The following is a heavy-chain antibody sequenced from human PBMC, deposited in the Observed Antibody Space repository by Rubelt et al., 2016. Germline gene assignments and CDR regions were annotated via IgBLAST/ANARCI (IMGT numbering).Heavy chain of an antibody. D-gene: IGHD5-12*01. J-gene: IGHJ4*02. CDR3: AKSGVIVATTHVDY. V-gene: IGHV3-23*01. CDR1: GFTFSNYA. Sequence: GGSLRLSCAASGFTFSNYAMSWVRQAPGKGLEWVSTITISGGSTDYADSVQGRFTISRDNSKNTLYLQMNSLRAEDTAVYYCAKSGVIVATTHVDYWGQGTLVTVSS. CDR2: ITISGGST.